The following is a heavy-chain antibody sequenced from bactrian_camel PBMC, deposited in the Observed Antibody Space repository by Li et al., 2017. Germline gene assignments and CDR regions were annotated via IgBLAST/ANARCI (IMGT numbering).Heavy chain of an antibody. D-gene: IGHD4*01. Sequence: VQLVESGGGSVQAGGSLRLSCATSGYTYSIYCMGWFRQAPGKRLEWVSAITDDGTAFYKSSVKGRFTIARDNAASTLFLLMTRLKPEDTAMYYCAQGKFGGGATEWTMPPPRGQGTQVTVS. J-gene: IGHJ4*01. CDR1: GYTYSIYC. CDR3: AQGKFGGGATEWTMPPP. CDR2: ITDDGTA. V-gene: IGHV3S1*01.